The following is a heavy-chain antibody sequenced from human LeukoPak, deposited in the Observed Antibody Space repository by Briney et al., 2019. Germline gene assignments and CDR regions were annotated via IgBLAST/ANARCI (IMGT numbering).Heavy chain of an antibody. D-gene: IGHD3-10*01. CDR3: ARGDGSGNTYFDY. CDR2: IYSGGST. V-gene: IGHV3-66*01. CDR1: GFTVSSNH. J-gene: IGHJ4*02. Sequence: PPGGSQRLSCAASGFTVSSNHMSWVRQAPGKGLEWVSVIYSGGSTYYADSVKGRFTISRDNSKNTLYLQMNSLRAEDTAVYYCARGDGSGNTYFDYWGQGTLVTVSS.